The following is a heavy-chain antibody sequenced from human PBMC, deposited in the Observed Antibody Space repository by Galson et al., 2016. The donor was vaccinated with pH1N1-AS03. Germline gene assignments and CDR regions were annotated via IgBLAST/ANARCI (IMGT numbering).Heavy chain of an antibody. CDR1: GFTFSRYG. V-gene: IGHV3-30*18. J-gene: IGHJ3*02. CDR3: AKERRARDAYDI. CDR2: ISHNGDTK. Sequence: SLRLSYAASGFTFSRYGMHWVRQAPGKGLEWVALISHNGDTKFYEDSVKGRFTISRDNSNNTLYLQMDSLIPEDTAVYSCAKERRARDAYDIGGQGTMVTVSS.